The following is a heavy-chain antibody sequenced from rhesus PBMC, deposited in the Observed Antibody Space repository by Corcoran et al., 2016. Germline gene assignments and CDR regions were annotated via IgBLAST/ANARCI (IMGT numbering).Heavy chain of an antibody. V-gene: IGHV4-165*01. Sequence: QLQLQESGPGRGKPSETLSLTCPVPGASSTGSLVGWFRHPPGKGLVWLGVIDRSGRTNYNPSLKSRVTISRDTSKNQFSLKLSSVTAADTAVYYCARVGGWEDTAGIFDYWGQGVLVTVSS. J-gene: IGHJ4*01. CDR1: GASSTGSL. CDR2: IDRSGRT. CDR3: ARVGGWEDTAGIFDY. D-gene: IGHD5-30*01.